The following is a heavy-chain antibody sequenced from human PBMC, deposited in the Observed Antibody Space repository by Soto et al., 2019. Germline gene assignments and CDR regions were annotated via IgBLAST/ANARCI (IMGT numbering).Heavy chain of an antibody. CDR2: INHSGST. CDR3: ARSTYYDFWSGYYTGGRIDY. J-gene: IGHJ4*02. D-gene: IGHD3-3*01. Sequence: QVQLQQWGAGLLKPSETLSLTCAVYGGSFSGYYWSWIRQPPGKGLEWIGEINHSGSTNYNPSLKSRATISVDTSKNQFSLKLSSVTAADTAVYYCARSTYYDFWSGYYTGGRIDYWGQGTLVTVSS. CDR1: GGSFSGYY. V-gene: IGHV4-34*01.